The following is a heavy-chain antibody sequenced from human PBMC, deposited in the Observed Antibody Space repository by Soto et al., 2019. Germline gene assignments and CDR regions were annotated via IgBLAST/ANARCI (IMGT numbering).Heavy chain of an antibody. CDR3: VVAAHPYYFDY. D-gene: IGHD2-15*01. J-gene: IGHJ4*02. Sequence: QVQLVQSGAEVKKPGASVKVSCKASGYTFTSYGISWVRQAPGQGLEWMGWISAYNGNTNYAQKLQGRVTMTTDTFTSTAYMELRSLRSAATAVYYCVVAAHPYYFDYWGQGTLVNVSS. CDR2: ISAYNGNT. CDR1: GYTFTSYG. V-gene: IGHV1-18*01.